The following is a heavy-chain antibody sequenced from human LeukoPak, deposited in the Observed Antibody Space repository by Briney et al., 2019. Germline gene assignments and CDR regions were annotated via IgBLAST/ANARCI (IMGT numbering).Heavy chain of an antibody. J-gene: IGHJ4*02. V-gene: IGHV4-59*01. Sequence: TSETLSLTCTVFGGSISLYYWSWIRQPPGKGLEWIGYFYDTRSPKYNPSLERRVTISVDMSRNQFSLNLTSVTAADTAVYYCARGRGSLTYWGQGTLATVSS. CDR1: GGSISLYY. CDR3: ARGRGSLTY. D-gene: IGHD3-10*01. CDR2: FYDTRSP.